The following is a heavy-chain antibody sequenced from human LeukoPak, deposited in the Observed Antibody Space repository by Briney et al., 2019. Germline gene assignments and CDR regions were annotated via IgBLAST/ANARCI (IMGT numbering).Heavy chain of an antibody. CDR3: ARDNDISRGFYYAMDV. D-gene: IGHD3-9*01. CDR1: GDSISTYY. V-gene: IGHV4-59*01. Sequence: SETLSLTCTVSGDSISTYYWSWVRQPPGKGLEWIGYIYYGGNTNYNPSLKSRVTISVDTSKNQFSLKLSSVTAVDTAVYYCARDNDISRGFYYAMDVWGQGTTVIVSS. J-gene: IGHJ6*02. CDR2: IYYGGNT.